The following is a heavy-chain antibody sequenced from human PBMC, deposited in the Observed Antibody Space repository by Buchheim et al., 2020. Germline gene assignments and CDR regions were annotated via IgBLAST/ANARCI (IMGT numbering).Heavy chain of an antibody. Sequence: EVQLLESGGGLVQPGGSLRLSCAASGFTFSTYAMTWVRQAPGKGLEWVSTFSGSGGNTYYADSVKGRFTISRDNSKHTLYLQMNSLRAEDTAVYYCAKDRFYDSSGYCYDYWGQGTL. D-gene: IGHD3-22*01. CDR1: GFTFSTYA. CDR2: FSGSGGNT. V-gene: IGHV3-23*01. J-gene: IGHJ4*02. CDR3: AKDRFYDSSGYCYDY.